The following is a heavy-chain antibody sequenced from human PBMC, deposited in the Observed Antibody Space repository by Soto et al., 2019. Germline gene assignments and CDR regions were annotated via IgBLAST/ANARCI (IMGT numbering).Heavy chain of an antibody. D-gene: IGHD2-15*01. CDR2: IYPGDSDT. CDR3: ASCSGGSCSYYNYGMDV. Sequence: PGESLTISCKGSGYSFTSYWIGWVRQMPGKGLEWMGIIYPGDSDTRYSPSFQGQVTISPDNSISTAYLQWSSLKSSDTAMYYCASCSGGSCSYYNYGMDVGCQEAMVTVSS. CDR1: GYSFTSYW. V-gene: IGHV5-51*01. J-gene: IGHJ6*02.